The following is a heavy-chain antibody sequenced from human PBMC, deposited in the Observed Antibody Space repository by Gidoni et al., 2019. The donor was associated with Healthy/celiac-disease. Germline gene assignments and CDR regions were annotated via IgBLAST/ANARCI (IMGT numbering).Heavy chain of an antibody. V-gene: IGHV3-43*01. CDR2: ISWDGGST. J-gene: IGHJ4*02. Sequence: EVQLVESGGVVVQPGGSLRLSCAASGFTFDDYTMHWVRQAPGKGLEWVSLISWDGGSTYYADSVKGRFTISRDNSKNSLYLQMNSLRTEDTALYYCAKGTLLSGRTLDYWGQGTLVTVSS. CDR3: AKGTLLSGRTLDY. D-gene: IGHD3-3*01. CDR1: GFTFDDYT.